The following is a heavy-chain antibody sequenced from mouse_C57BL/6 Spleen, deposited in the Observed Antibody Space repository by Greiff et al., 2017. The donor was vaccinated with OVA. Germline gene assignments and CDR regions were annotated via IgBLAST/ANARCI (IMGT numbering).Heavy chain of an antibody. CDR1: GYTFTGYW. CDR3: ARKAYYSNYWYFDV. D-gene: IGHD2-5*01. V-gene: IGHV1-9*01. J-gene: IGHJ1*03. Sequence: VQLQQSGAELMKPGASVKLSCKATGYTFTGYWIEWVKQRPGHGLEWIGEILPGSGSTNYNEKFKGKATLPAETSSNTAYMKLSSLTTEDAAIYYCARKAYYSNYWYFDVWGTGTTVTVSS. CDR2: ILPGSGST.